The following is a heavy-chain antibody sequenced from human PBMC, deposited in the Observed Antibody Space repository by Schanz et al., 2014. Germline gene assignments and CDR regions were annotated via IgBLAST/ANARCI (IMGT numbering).Heavy chain of an antibody. V-gene: IGHV3-23*04. Sequence: VQLVESGGGVVQPGRSLRLSCVASGFTFSSYDVFWVRQAPGKGLEWVSAISGRDGSTYYADSVRGRFTISRDNSKRALYLQMTSLRAENTSVYYCAKDGPGGSGSYSADGGMDVWGQGTTVTVSS. D-gene: IGHD3-10*01. CDR2: ISGRDGST. CDR3: AKDGPGGSGSYSADGGMDV. J-gene: IGHJ6*02. CDR1: GFTFSSYD.